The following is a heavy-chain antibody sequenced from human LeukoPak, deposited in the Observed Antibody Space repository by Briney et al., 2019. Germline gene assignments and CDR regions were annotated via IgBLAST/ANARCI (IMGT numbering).Heavy chain of an antibody. CDR2: ISSSSTYI. CDR1: GFTFSTYI. CDR3: ARGGTVVVSQNDY. J-gene: IGHJ4*02. D-gene: IGHD2-21*01. V-gene: IGHV3-21*01. Sequence: GGSLRLSCAASGFTFSTYIINWVRQSPGKGLEGVSSISSSSTYIYYADSVRGRFTISRDDAKNSLYLQMNSLRAEDTAVYYCARGGTVVVSQNDYWGQGTLVTVSS.